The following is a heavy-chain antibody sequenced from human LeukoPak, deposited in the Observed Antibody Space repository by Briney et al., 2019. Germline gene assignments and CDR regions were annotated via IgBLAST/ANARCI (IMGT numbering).Heavy chain of an antibody. CDR1: GYSFTSYW. CDR3: ARRRYSSSSGYYYYYMDV. V-gene: IGHV5-51*01. CDR2: IYPGDSDT. Sequence: GESLKISCKGSGYSFTSYWIGWVRPMPGKGLEWMGIIYPGDSDTRYSPSFQGQVTISADKSISTAYLQWSSLKASDTAMYYCARRRYSSSSGYYYYYMDVWGKGTTVTVSS. J-gene: IGHJ6*03. D-gene: IGHD6-6*01.